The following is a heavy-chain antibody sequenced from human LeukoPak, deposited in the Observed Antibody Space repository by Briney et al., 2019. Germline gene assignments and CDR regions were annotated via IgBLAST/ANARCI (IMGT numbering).Heavy chain of an antibody. CDR3: AHRPNSSGYYRNDAFDI. J-gene: IGHJ3*02. CDR2: IYWDDDK. CDR1: GFSLSTSGVG. D-gene: IGHD3-22*01. V-gene: IGHV2-5*02. Sequence: SGPTLVNPTQTLTLTCTFSGFSLSTSGVGVGWIRQPPGKALEWLALIYWDDDKRYSPSLKSRLTITKDTSKNQVVLTMTNMDPVDTATYYCAHRPNSSGYYRNDAFDIWGQGTMVTVSS.